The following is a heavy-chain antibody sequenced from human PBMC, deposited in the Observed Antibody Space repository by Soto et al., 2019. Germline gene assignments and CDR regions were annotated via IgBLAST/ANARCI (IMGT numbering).Heavy chain of an antibody. D-gene: IGHD2-2*01. CDR1: GFTFSSYG. J-gene: IGHJ4*02. CDR2: ISDTGSSH. CDR3: AKDRGGDCPDNSCYFGADY. Sequence: GGSLRLSCVGSGFTFSSYGVQWVRQAPGKGLECAAIISDTGSSHYYAASVEGRFTISRENSKNTLSLHMDWLRVEDTAVYYCAKDRGGDCPDNSCYFGADYWGQGTPVTVSS. V-gene: IGHV3-30*18.